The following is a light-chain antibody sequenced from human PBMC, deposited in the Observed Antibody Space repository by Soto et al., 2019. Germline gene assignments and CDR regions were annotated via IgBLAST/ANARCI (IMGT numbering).Light chain of an antibody. CDR3: QQYGSAPWT. Sequence: EIVLRQSPVTLSLSPGERATISCRASQSVSNNYLAWYQQKPDQAPRLLIYAASNSARGIPDRFGGSGSGTDFPLTVSRLDPEYFAVYYCQQYGSAPWTFGQGTKVEI. CDR2: AAS. J-gene: IGKJ1*01. CDR1: QSVSNNY. V-gene: IGKV3-20*01.